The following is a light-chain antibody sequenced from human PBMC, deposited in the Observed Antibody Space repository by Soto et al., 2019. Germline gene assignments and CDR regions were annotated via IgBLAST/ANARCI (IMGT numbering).Light chain of an antibody. CDR1: QRIGTH. V-gene: IGKV1-39*01. Sequence: DIQMTQSPASRCASLGGRVTITCRTSQRIGTHLNWYHEKPGKAPKLLIYAASSLQSGVPSRFSGSGSGTDFTLTISSLQTEDFATYYCQQYNTYWTFGQGTKVDIK. J-gene: IGKJ1*01. CDR2: AAS. CDR3: QQYNTYWT.